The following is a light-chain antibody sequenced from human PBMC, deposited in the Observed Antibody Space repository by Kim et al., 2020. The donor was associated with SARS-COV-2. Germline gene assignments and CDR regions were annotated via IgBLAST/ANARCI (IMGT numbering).Light chain of an antibody. CDR1: QSLSKSH. J-gene: IGKJ5*01. V-gene: IGKV3-20*01. Sequence: PGERATLSCKPSQSLSKSHLAWYRQKPGQAPRLLIYGASSRATGIPDRFRGSGSGTDFTLTISRLEPEDFAVYYCQQYGSSPLITFGQGTRLEIK. CDR2: GAS. CDR3: QQYGSSPLIT.